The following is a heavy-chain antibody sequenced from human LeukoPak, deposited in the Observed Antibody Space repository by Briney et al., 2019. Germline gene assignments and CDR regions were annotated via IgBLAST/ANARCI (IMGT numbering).Heavy chain of an antibody. D-gene: IGHD1-26*01. CDR2: IYYSGST. CDR1: GGSISSYY. Sequence: SETLSLTCTVSGGSISSYYWSWIRQPPGKGLEWIGYIYYSGSTNYNPSLKSRVTISVATSTNQFSLKLRSVTAADPAVYYCASMGAILYYFDYWGQGTLVTVSS. CDR3: ASMGAILYYFDY. V-gene: IGHV4-59*01. J-gene: IGHJ4*02.